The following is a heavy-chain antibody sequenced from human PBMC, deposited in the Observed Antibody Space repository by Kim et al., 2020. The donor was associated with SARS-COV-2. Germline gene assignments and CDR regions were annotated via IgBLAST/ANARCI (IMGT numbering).Heavy chain of an antibody. V-gene: IGHV3-72*01. CDR3: AILSSGWGGDWFDP. CDR1: GFTFSDHY. Sequence: GGSLRLSCAASGFTFSDHYMDWVRQAPGKGLEWVGRTRNKANSYTTEYAASVKGRFTISRDDSKNSLYLQMNSLKTEDTAVYYCAILSSGWGGDWFDPWGQGTLVTVSS. D-gene: IGHD6-19*01. J-gene: IGHJ5*02. CDR2: TRNKANSYTT.